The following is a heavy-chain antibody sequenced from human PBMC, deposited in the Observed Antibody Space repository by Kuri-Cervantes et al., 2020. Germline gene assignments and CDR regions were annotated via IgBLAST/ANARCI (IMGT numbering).Heavy chain of an antibody. V-gene: IGHV1-3*01. CDR3: ARVWDSSGWYFDY. Sequence: ASVKVSCKTSGYTFNDYDISWVRQAPGQRLEWMGWINAGNGNTKYSQKFQGRVTITRDTSASTAYMELSSLRSEDTAVYYCARVWDSSGWYFDYWGQGTLVTVSS. CDR2: INAGNGNT. CDR1: GYTFNDYD. J-gene: IGHJ4*02. D-gene: IGHD6-19*01.